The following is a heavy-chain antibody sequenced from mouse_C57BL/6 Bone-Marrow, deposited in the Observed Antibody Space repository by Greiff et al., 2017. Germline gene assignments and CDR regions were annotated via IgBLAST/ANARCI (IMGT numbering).Heavy chain of an antibody. D-gene: IGHD1-1*02. J-gene: IGHJ1*03. CDR1: GYTFTSYW. CDR3: ARSCGNYWYFDV. V-gene: IGHV1-69*01. Sequence: QVQLQQSGAELVMPGASVKLSCKASGYTFTSYWMHWVKQRPGQGLEWIGEIDPSDSYTNYNQKFKGKSTLTVDKSSSTAYMQLSSLTSEDSAVYYCARSCGNYWYFDVWGTGTTVTVSS. CDR2: IDPSDSYT.